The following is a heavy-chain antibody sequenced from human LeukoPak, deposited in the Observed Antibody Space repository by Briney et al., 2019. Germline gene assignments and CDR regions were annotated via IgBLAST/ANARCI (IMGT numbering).Heavy chain of an antibody. V-gene: IGHV3-7*05. J-gene: IGHJ4*02. D-gene: IGHD1-26*01. Sequence: GGSLTLSCAASGFTFSNYWMIWLRQAPGKGLEWVAHIKQDGSETYYVDSVSGRFSISRDNAKNSLYLQMSSLRAEDRAVYYCANALGAHYFDYWGQGTLVTVSS. CDR2: IKQDGSET. CDR3: ANALGAHYFDY. CDR1: GFTFSNYW.